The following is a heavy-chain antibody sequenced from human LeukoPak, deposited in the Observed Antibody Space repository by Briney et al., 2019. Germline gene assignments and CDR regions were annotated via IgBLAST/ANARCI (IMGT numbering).Heavy chain of an antibody. D-gene: IGHD3-10*01. CDR1: GFTFSSYA. Sequence: GGSLRLSCAASGFTFSSYAMSWVRQAPGRGLEWVSAISGSGGSTYYADSVKGRFTISRDNSKNTLYLQMNSLRAEDTAVYYCAKGGLWFGELIDYWGQGTLVIVSS. V-gene: IGHV3-23*01. J-gene: IGHJ4*02. CDR2: ISGSGGST. CDR3: AKGGLWFGELIDY.